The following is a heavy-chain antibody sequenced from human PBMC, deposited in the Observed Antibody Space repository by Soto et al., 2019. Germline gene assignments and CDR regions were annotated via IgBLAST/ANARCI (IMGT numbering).Heavy chain of an antibody. CDR3: ATRITVFGLLIPPFDP. CDR2: INHTGGT. Sequence: PSATLSLACAVYGGSANGYYWNWIRQPPGKGLEWIGEINHTGGTHYNQSLKSRVTMSVDTAKNKFSLRLSSVTAADTAIYYCATRITVFGLLIPPFDPWGQGTQVAVS. V-gene: IGHV4-34*01. CDR1: GGSANGYY. D-gene: IGHD3-3*01. J-gene: IGHJ5*02.